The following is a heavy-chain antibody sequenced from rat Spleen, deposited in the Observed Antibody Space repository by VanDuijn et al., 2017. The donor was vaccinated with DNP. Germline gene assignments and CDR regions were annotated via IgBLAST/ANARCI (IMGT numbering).Heavy chain of an antibody. J-gene: IGHJ2*01. Sequence: EVQLVETGGGLVQPGRSLKLSCVASGFTFSSYWMYWIRQAPGKGLEWVAYISYDGGSTYYGDSVKGRFTISRDNAKSTLYLQMNSLRSEDMATYYCARLIDSFDYWGQGVMVTVSS. D-gene: IGHD1-7*01. CDR2: ISYDGGST. CDR3: ARLIDSFDY. V-gene: IGHV5-58*01. CDR1: GFTFSSYW.